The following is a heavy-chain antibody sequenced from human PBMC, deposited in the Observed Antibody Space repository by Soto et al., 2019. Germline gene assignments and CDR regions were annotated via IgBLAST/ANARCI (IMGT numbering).Heavy chain of an antibody. Sequence: GGSLRLSCAASGFTFSSYAMSWVRQAPGKGLEWVSAISGSGGSTYYTVSVKGRFTISRDNSKYTLYVQKNSLRAEDTAVCYCARGLELLLRHILSYFDYWGQGTLVTVSS. CDR1: GFTFSSYA. D-gene: IGHD3-3*01. J-gene: IGHJ4*02. CDR2: ISGSGGST. V-gene: IGHV3-23*01. CDR3: ARGLELLLRHILSYFDY.